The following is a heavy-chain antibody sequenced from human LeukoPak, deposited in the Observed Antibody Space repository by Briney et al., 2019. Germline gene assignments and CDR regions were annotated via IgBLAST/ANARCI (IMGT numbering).Heavy chain of an antibody. Sequence: PSETLSLTCTVSGGSISSYYWSWIRQSPGKGLEWFGYISYSGTTKYNPSLNSRATILLDTTKNQFSLKLSSVTPADTAVYYCARGGGCRTTSCDFDYWGQGTLVTVSS. CDR2: ISYSGTT. CDR3: ARGGGCRTTSCDFDY. J-gene: IGHJ4*02. CDR1: GGSISSYY. D-gene: IGHD2-2*01. V-gene: IGHV4-59*01.